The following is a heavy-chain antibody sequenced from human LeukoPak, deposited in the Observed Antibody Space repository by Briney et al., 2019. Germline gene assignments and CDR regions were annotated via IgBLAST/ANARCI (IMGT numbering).Heavy chain of an antibody. D-gene: IGHD2-2*02. V-gene: IGHV4-59*01. Sequence: SETLSLTCTVSGGSISSYYWSWIRQPPGRGLEWVGYIYYSGSTNYNPSLKSRVTISVDTSKNQFSLKLSSVTAADTAVYYCARAPGGYCSSTSCYTGLRGDIGGYDYWGQETLVTVSS. CDR1: GGSISSYY. J-gene: IGHJ4*02. CDR2: IYYSGST. CDR3: ARAPGGYCSSTSCYTGLRGDIGGYDY.